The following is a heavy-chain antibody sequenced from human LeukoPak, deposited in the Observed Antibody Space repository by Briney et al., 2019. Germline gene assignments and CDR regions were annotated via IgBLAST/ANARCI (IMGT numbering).Heavy chain of an antibody. CDR2: IYPGDSDT. CDR3: ASKYSDFWSGYYKGDNWFDP. Sequence: PGESLKISWKGSGYSFTSYWIGWGRPMPRKGLGWVGIIYPGDSDTRYSPSFQGQVTISAENSISTAYLQSSSLKASDTAMYYCASKYSDFWSGYYKGDNWFDPWGQGTLVTVSS. D-gene: IGHD3-3*01. CDR1: GYSFTSYW. V-gene: IGHV5-51*01. J-gene: IGHJ5*02.